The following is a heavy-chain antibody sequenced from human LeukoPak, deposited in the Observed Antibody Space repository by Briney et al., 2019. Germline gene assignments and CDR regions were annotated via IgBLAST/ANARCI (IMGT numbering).Heavy chain of an antibody. CDR2: INPKSGDT. CDR3: TRGPNYYGSGRSWFDP. D-gene: IGHD3-10*01. V-gene: IGHV1-2*02. CDR1: GYTFSDYY. J-gene: IGHJ5*02. Sequence: ASVKVPCKASGYTFSDYYMHWVRQAPRQGLEWMGWINPKSGDTNYVQKLQGRVTVTRDTSISTVYMELSRLRSDDTAVYYCTRGPNYYGSGRSWFDPWGQGTLVTVSS.